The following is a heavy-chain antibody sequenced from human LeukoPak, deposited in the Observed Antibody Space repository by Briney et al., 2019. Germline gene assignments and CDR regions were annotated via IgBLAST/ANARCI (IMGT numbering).Heavy chain of an antibody. CDR2: INPNSGGT. Sequence: EASVKVSCKASGYTFTGYYMHWVRQAPGQGLEWMGWINPNSGGTNYAQKFQGRVTMTRDTSTSTAYMELSRLRSDDTAVYYCARDEADYGDYVFFDYWGQGTLVTVSS. CDR1: GYTFTGYY. CDR3: ARDEADYGDYVFFDY. V-gene: IGHV1-2*02. D-gene: IGHD4-17*01. J-gene: IGHJ4*02.